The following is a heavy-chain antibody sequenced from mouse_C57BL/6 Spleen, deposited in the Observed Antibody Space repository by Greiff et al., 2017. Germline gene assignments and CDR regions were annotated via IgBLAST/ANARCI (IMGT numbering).Heavy chain of an antibody. Sequence: DVMLVESGGGLVQPGGSLSLSCAASGFTFTDYYMSWVRQPPGKALEWLGFIRNKANGYTTEYSASVKGRFTISRDNSQSILYLQMNALRAEDSATYYCARIYYYGSSYVNWYFDVWGTGTTVTVSS. CDR2: IRNKANGYTT. V-gene: IGHV7-3*01. CDR3: ARIYYYGSSYVNWYFDV. J-gene: IGHJ1*03. CDR1: GFTFTDYY. D-gene: IGHD1-1*01.